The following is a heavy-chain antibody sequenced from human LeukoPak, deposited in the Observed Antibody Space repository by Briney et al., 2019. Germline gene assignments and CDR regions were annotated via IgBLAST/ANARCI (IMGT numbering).Heavy chain of an antibody. D-gene: IGHD2-2*01. J-gene: IGHJ3*02. Sequence: SETLSLTCTVSGGSVSRYYWSWIRQPPGRGLEWIGYLSHSGSSDSNPSLKSRVTILVDTSKNQFSLKLTSVTAADTAVYYCARARYANAWYAFDIWGQGTMVTVSS. CDR1: GGSVSRYY. V-gene: IGHV4-59*02. CDR3: ARARYANAWYAFDI. CDR2: LSHSGSS.